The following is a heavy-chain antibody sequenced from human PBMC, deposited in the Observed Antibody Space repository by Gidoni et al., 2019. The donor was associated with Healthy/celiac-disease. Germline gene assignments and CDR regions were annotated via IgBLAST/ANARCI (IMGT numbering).Heavy chain of an antibody. CDR1: GFTFGDYV. J-gene: IGHJ5*02. D-gene: IGHD2-21*02. V-gene: IGHV3-9*01. Sequence: EVQLVESGEGLVQPGGSLRLSCAAAGFTFGDYVMHWVRQAPGKGLGWVLGISWNSGSIGYAYSVKGLFTISRDTANNSLYLQMNSLSAVDTALYSVSKGVTGRGFDPWGQGTLVTVSS. CDR2: ISWNSGSI. CDR3: SKGVTGRGFDP.